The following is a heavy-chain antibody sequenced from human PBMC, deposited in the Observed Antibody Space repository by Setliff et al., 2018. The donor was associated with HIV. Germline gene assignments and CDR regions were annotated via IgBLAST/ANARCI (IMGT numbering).Heavy chain of an antibody. V-gene: IGHV4-34*01. CDR1: GGSFSSYY. D-gene: IGHD1-26*01. J-gene: IGHJ3*02. Sequence: SETLSLTCAVYGGSFSSYYWSWIRQPPGKGLEWIGEINHSGSTNYNPSLKSRITISADTPKNQFSLKLSSVTAADTAVYYCAREGTYSGTYWVRRVASFDIWGQGTMVTVSS. CDR2: INHSGST. CDR3: AREGTYSGTYWVRRVASFDI.